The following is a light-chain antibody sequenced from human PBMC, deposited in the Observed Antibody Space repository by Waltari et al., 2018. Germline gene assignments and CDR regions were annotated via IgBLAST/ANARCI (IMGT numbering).Light chain of an antibody. V-gene: IGKV1-5*03. CDR2: KPS. J-gene: IGKJ2*03. Sequence: DIQMTQSPSSLSASVGDRVTITCRASQCISSWLAWYQQKPGKAPKLLSYKPSWLQSGVPARFSGSGSGTDFTLTISSLQPEDFATYFCQQYNSAPYSFGQGTKVEIK. CDR1: QCISSW. CDR3: QQYNSAPYS.